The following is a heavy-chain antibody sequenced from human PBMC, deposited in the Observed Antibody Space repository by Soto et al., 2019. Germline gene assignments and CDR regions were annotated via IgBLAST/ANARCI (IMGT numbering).Heavy chain of an antibody. D-gene: IGHD6-19*01. Sequence: SGPTLVNPTQTLTLTCTFSGFSLSSSGVGVGWIRQPPGKALEWLALIYWNDDKRYSPSLKARLTITKDTSKNQVVLTMTNMDPVDTATYYCAHRPSGWYLFDYWGQGTLVTVSS. CDR1: GFSLSSSGVG. CDR3: AHRPSGWYLFDY. CDR2: IYWNDDK. V-gene: IGHV2-5*01. J-gene: IGHJ4*02.